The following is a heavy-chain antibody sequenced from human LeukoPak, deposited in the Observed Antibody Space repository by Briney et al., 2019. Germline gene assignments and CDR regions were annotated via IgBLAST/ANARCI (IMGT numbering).Heavy chain of an antibody. V-gene: IGHV3-21*01. D-gene: IGHD3-10*01. CDR3: ARDYYGSGSYGFDY. CDR2: ISSSSSYI. CDR1: GFTFSSYS. J-gene: IGHJ4*02. Sequence: GGSLRLSCAASGFTFSSYSMNWVRQAPGKGLEWVSSISSSSSYIYYADSVKGRFTISRDNAKNSLYLQMNSLRAEDTAVYYCARDYYGSGSYGFDYWGRGTLVTVSS.